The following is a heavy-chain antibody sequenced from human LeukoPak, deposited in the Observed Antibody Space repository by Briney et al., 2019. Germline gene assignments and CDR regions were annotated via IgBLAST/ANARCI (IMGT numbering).Heavy chain of an antibody. CDR3: ARSSLGMDV. Sequence: PGRSLRLSCAASGLTFSSYSMNWVRQAPGKGLEWVSSISSSSSYIYYADLVRGRFNFSRDNAKNSLYLQMNSMRAEDMAVYYCARSSLGMDVWGKGTTVSVSS. J-gene: IGHJ6*04. CDR2: ISSSSSYI. V-gene: IGHV3-21*01. CDR1: GLTFSSYS.